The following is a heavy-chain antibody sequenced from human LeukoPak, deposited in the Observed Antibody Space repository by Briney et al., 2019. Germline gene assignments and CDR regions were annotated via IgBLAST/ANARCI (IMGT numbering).Heavy chain of an antibody. CDR2: IKQDGSEK. V-gene: IGHV3-7*04. Sequence: GGSLRLSCAASGFTFSSYWMSWVRQAPGEGLEWVANIKQDGSEKYYVDSVKGRFTISRDNAKNSLYLQMNSLRAEDTAVYHCARRYDSSGYEAFDIWGQGTMVTVSS. CDR3: ARRYDSSGYEAFDI. CDR1: GFTFSSYW. D-gene: IGHD3-22*01. J-gene: IGHJ3*02.